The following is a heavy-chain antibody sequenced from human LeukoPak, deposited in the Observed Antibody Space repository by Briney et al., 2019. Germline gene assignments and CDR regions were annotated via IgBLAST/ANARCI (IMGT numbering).Heavy chain of an antibody. CDR1: GFIFDDYA. J-gene: IGHJ4*02. D-gene: IGHD6-19*01. V-gene: IGHV3-9*01. CDR3: ARVSIGWYSFDY. CDR2: ISWNSGDL. Sequence: GGSLRLSCVASGFIFDDYAMYWVRQAPGKGLEWVSGISWNSGDLGYADSVKGRFTISRDNAKDTVYLQMNSLRAEDTAVYYCARVSIGWYSFDYWGQGTLVTVSS.